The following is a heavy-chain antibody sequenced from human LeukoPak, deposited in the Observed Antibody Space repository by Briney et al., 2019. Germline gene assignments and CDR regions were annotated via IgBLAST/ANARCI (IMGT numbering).Heavy chain of an antibody. V-gene: IGHV1-69*05. J-gene: IGHJ4*02. D-gene: IGHD1-20*01. Sequence: GASVKVSCKASGYQFTSYGISWVRQAPGQGLEWMGGIIPIFGTANYAQKFQGRVTITTDESTSTAYMELSSLRSEDTAVYYCARGITGTPLDYWGQGTLVTVSS. CDR1: GYQFTSYG. CDR2: IIPIFGTA. CDR3: ARGITGTPLDY.